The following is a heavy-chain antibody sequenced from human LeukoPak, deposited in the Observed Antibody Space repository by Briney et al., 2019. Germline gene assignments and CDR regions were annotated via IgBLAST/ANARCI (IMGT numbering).Heavy chain of an antibody. V-gene: IGHV3-23*01. J-gene: IGHJ6*02. CDR3: AKPTYCGGDCYFYYYYYGMDV. Sequence: PGGSLRLSCAASGFTFRSSVMSWVRQAPGRGLEWVSSVGGSDDTANYAASVTGRFTISRDNSKNTLYLQMNSLRAEDTAVYYCAKPTYCGGDCYFYYYYYGMDVWGQGTTVTVSS. CDR1: GFTFRSSV. D-gene: IGHD2-21*02. CDR2: VGGSDDTA.